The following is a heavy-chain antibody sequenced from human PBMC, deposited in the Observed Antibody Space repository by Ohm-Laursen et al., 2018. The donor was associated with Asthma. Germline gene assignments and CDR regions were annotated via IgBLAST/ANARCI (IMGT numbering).Heavy chain of an antibody. CDR3: ATIRSGELLLPFDY. D-gene: IGHD1-26*01. V-gene: IGHV1-69-2*01. CDR2: VDPEDGET. CDR1: GYTFTDYY. J-gene: IGHJ4*02. Sequence: VKVSCKVSGYTFTDYYMHWVQQAPGKGLEWMGLVDPEDGETIYAEKFQGRVTITADTSTDTAYMELSSLRSEDTAVYYCATIRSGELLLPFDYWGQGTLVTVSS.